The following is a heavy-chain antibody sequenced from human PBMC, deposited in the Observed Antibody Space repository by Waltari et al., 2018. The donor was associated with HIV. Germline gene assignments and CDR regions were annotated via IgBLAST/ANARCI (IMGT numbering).Heavy chain of an antibody. D-gene: IGHD4-17*01. Sequence: QVQLVQSGAEVKKPGASVTVSCKACGYTFTSYEIYWVRQATGQGLEWMGWMNPNSGNTGYAQKFQGRVTMTRNTSISTAYMELSSLRSEDTAVYYCARSYDYGGNPIYYGMDVWGQGTTVTVSS. CDR3: ARSYDYGGNPIYYGMDV. V-gene: IGHV1-8*01. CDR1: GYTFTSYE. CDR2: MNPNSGNT. J-gene: IGHJ6*02.